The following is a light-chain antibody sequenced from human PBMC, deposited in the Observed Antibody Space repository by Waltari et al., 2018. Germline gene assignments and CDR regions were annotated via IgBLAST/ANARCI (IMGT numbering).Light chain of an antibody. CDR1: SSDVGAYNY. CDR2: DVS. Sequence: QSALTQPASVSGSPGQSITISCTGTSSDVGAYNYVSWYQQHPGTAPKLMIYDVSNRPSGVSNRFSGSKSGNTASLTISGLQAEDEADYYCSSYTSSITYVFGTGTEVTVL. J-gene: IGLJ1*01. V-gene: IGLV2-14*03. CDR3: SSYTSSITYV.